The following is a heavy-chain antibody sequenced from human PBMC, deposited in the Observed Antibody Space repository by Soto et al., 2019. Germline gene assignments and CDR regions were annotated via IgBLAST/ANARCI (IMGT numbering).Heavy chain of an antibody. D-gene: IGHD1-20*01. CDR1: GGSLDTYY. CDR3: VRAGYNWNF. Sequence: PSETLSLTSTVSGGSLDTYYWTWIRHPPGKGLEWIGYTYSSGSTNYNPSLKSRVTISVDTSKNQFFLTLRSVTAADTATYYWVRAGYNWNFWRPGAPVTVSS. J-gene: IGHJ4*02. V-gene: IGHV4-59*01. CDR2: TYSSGST.